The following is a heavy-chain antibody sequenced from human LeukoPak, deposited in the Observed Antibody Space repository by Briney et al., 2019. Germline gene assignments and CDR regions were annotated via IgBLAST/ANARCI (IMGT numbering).Heavy chain of an antibody. CDR3: VRDRYFYDDSDGSGFFGDT. CDR2: IPDIGMSK. CDR1: GFSLNGYS. V-gene: IGHV3-74*01. J-gene: IGHJ3*02. Sequence: GGSLRLSCVASGFSLNGYSIHWVRRPPGQGLVRVSYIPDIGMSKFADSVKGRFSASRDNAQNTVDLQMNSLNVEDTALYYCVRDRYFYDDSDGSGFFGDTWGQGTTVIVSS. D-gene: IGHD3-22*01.